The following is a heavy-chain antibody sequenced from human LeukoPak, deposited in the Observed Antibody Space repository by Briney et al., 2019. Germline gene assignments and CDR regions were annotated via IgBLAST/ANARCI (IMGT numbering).Heavy chain of an antibody. CDR1: GGTFSSYA. Sequence: ASVKVSCKASGGTFSSYAISWVRQAPGQGLEWMGRIIPIFGIANYAQKFQGRVTITAGKSTSTAYMELSSLRSEDTAVYYCAREDCSSTSCYTGWFDPWGQGTLVTVSS. CDR3: AREDCSSTSCYTGWFDP. J-gene: IGHJ5*02. V-gene: IGHV1-69*04. D-gene: IGHD2-2*02. CDR2: IIPIFGIA.